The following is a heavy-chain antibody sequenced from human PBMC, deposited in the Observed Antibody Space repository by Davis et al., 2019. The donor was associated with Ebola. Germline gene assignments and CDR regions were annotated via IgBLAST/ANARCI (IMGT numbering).Heavy chain of an antibody. CDR3: GKADCGGDCRVVDY. D-gene: IGHD2-21*02. J-gene: IGHJ4*02. CDR2: ISGDGTRT. Sequence: GESLKISCAASGFTFDNYAMHWVRQNPRKGLETVSLISGDGTRTYYADSVKGRFTISRDNRKNVLYLQMNSLRSENTALYYCGKADCGGDCRVVDYWGQGTLVTVSS. CDR1: GFTFDNYA. V-gene: IGHV3-43*02.